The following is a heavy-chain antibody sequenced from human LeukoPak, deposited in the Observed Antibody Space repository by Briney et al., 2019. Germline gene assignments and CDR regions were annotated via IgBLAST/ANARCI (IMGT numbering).Heavy chain of an antibody. V-gene: IGHV4-34*01. CDR3: ATVAYSRGAGSY. CDR1: GGSFSGYY. CDR2: INHSGST. J-gene: IGHJ4*02. D-gene: IGHD6-13*01. Sequence: SETLSLTCAVYGGSFSGYYWSWIRQPPGKGLEWIGEINHSGSTNYNPSLKSRVTISVDTSKNQFSLKLSSVTAADTAVYHCATVAYSRGAGSYWGQGTLVTVSS.